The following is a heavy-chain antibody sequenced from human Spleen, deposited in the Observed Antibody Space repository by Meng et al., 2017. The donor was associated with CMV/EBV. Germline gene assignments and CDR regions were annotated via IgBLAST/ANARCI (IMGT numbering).Heavy chain of an antibody. J-gene: IGHJ6*02. Sequence: GESLKISCAASGFIFSSYAMSWVRQAPGKGLEWVSAISGSGGRTYYADSVKGRFTISRDNSKNPLFLQMNSLRAEDTAVYYCARGSMRYYGMDVWGQGTTVTVSS. CDR2: ISGSGGRT. V-gene: IGHV3-23*01. CDR3: ARGSMRYYGMDV. CDR1: GFIFSSYA.